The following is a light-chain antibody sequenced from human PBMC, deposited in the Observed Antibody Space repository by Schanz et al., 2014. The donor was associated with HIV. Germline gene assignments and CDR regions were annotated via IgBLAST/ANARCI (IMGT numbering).Light chain of an antibody. Sequence: EIVMTHSPGTLSVSPGERATLSCRASQTVSKNLAWYQQKPGQAPRLLIYSASRRANGIPDRFSGSGSGTDFTLTISRLEPEDFAVYYCHQYGSSPQTFGQGTKVEIK. CDR3: HQYGSSPQT. J-gene: IGKJ1*01. CDR2: SAS. V-gene: IGKV3-20*01. CDR1: QTVSKN.